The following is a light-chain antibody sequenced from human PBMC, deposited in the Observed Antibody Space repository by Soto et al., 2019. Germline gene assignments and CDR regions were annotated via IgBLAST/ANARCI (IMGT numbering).Light chain of an antibody. J-gene: IGLJ1*01. CDR1: SSNIGAGYD. CDR2: GNT. Sequence: QSVLTQPPSVSGAPGQRVTVSCTGNSSNIGAGYDVHWYQHLPGTAPKLLIYGNTNRPSGVPDRFSGSKSGTSASLAITGLQVEDEADYYCQSYDGSLSGSGDYVFGTGTKLTVL. CDR3: QSYDGSLSGSGDYV. V-gene: IGLV1-40*01.